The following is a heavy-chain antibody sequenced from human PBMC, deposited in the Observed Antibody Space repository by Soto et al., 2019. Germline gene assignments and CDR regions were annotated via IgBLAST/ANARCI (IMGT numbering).Heavy chain of an antibody. Sequence: SETLFLTCTVSGGSISSYYWSWIRQPPGKGLEWIGYIYYSGSTNYNPSLKSRVTISVDTSKNQFSLKLSSVTAADTAVYYCARDCVPYDFWSGYYTGYYYGMDVWGQGTTVTVSS. CDR1: GGSISSYY. CDR3: ARDCVPYDFWSGYYTGYYYGMDV. J-gene: IGHJ6*02. V-gene: IGHV4-59*01. D-gene: IGHD3-3*01. CDR2: IYYSGST.